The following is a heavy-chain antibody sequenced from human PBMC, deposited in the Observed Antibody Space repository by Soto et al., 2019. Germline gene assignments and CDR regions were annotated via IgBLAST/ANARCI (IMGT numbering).Heavy chain of an antibody. CDR3: ARDITIYDYGDYVYYYGMDV. CDR1: GYTFTSYY. CDR2: INPSGGST. Sequence: ASVKVSCKASGYTFTSYYMHWVRQAPGQGLEWMGIINPSGGSTSYAQKFQGRVTMTRDTSTSTVYMELSSLRSEDTAVYYCARDITIYDYGDYVYYYGMDVWGQGTTVTVSS. V-gene: IGHV1-46*01. D-gene: IGHD4-17*01. J-gene: IGHJ6*02.